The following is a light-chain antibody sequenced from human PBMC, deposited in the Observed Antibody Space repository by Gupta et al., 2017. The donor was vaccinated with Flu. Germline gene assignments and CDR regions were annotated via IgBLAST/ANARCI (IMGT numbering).Light chain of an antibody. J-gene: IGLJ2*01. CDR3: SSDAGRTVRI. CDR1: SSDVGGYNY. Sequence: QSALTQPPSASGSPGQSVTISCTGTSSDVGGYNYVSWFQQHPGKAPKLIMFEVNKRPSGVPDRFSGSKSGSTASLTVSGRQAEEEADDYCSSDAGRTVRIFGGGTKLTVL. V-gene: IGLV2-8*01. CDR2: EVN.